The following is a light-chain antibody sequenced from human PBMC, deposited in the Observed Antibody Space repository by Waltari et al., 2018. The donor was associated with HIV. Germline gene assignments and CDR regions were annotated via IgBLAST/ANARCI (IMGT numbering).Light chain of an antibody. J-gene: IGLJ1*01. CDR2: SNN. V-gene: IGLV1-44*01. CDR3: AAWDDSLNGYV. Sequence: QSVLTQPPSASGTPGQRVTISCSGSSSNLGNNTVNWYQRLPGTAPKLLIYSNNQRPSGVPDRFSGSKSDTSASLAISGLQSEDEAHYYCAAWDDSLNGYVFGTGTKVTVL. CDR1: SSNLGNNT.